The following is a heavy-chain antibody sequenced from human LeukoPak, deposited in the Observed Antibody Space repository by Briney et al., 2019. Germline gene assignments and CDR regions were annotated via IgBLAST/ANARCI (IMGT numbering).Heavy chain of an antibody. CDR3: AKDRSCSSTSCATADY. Sequence: GGSLRLSCAASGFTFSSYAMSWVRQAPGKGLEWVSAISGSGGSTYYADSVKGRFTISRDNSKNTLYLQMNSLRAEDTAVYYCAKDRSCSSTSCATADYWGQGTLVTVSS. CDR1: GFTFSSYA. J-gene: IGHJ4*02. CDR2: ISGSGGST. D-gene: IGHD2-2*01. V-gene: IGHV3-23*01.